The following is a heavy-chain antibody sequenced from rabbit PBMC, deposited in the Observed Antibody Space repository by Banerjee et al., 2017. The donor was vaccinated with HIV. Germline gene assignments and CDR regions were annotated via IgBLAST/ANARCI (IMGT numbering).Heavy chain of an antibody. CDR1: GFSFSSNYD. V-gene: IGHV1S40*01. Sequence: QSLEESGGGLVQPEGSLTLTCKASGFSFSSNYDIWWVRQAPGKGLEWIGCINTRGGGTHYASWAKGRFTISKTSSTTVTLQMTSLTAADTATYFCTRDTYGWSGVGYPMDLWGQGTLVTVS. J-gene: IGHJ4*01. CDR3: TRDTYGWSGVGYPMDL. CDR2: INTRGGGT. D-gene: IGHD6-1*01.